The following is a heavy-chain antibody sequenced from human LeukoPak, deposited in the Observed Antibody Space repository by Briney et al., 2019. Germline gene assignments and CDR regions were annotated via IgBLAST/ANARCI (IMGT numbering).Heavy chain of an antibody. CDR1: GGSISSSSYY. CDR2: IYYSGST. D-gene: IGHD2-8*01. CDR3: ARDIGFVHEADWFDP. Sequence: SETLSLTCTVSGGSISSSSYYWGWIRQPPGKGLEWIGSIYYSGSTYYNPSLKSRVTISVDTSKNQFSLKLSSVTAADTAVYYCARDIGFVHEADWFDPWGQGTLVTVSS. J-gene: IGHJ5*02. V-gene: IGHV4-39*07.